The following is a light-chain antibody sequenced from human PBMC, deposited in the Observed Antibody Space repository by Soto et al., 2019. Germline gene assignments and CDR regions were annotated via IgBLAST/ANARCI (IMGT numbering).Light chain of an antibody. Sequence: EIFLTQSPDTLSLSPGERATLTCRASQSVTNYIAWYQQRPGQAPRLLIYDASNRATGVPARFSGSRSGTDFTLTITRLEPEDFAVYYCQQYGSSQWTFGQGTKVDIK. CDR2: DAS. V-gene: IGKV3-20*01. CDR3: QQYGSSQWT. CDR1: QSVTNY. J-gene: IGKJ1*01.